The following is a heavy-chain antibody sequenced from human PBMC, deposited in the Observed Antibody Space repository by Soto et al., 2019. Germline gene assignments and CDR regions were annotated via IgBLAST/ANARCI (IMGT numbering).Heavy chain of an antibody. CDR1: GYTFTSYY. CDR3: ARDGRFGVVTCRGMDV. J-gene: IGHJ6*02. V-gene: IGHV1-46*01. Sequence: ASVKVSCKASGYTFTSYYMHWVRQAPGQGLEWMGIINPSGGSTSYAQKFQGRVTMTRDTSTSTVYMELSSLRSEDTAVYYCARDGRFGVVTCRGMDVWRQGTTVTAS. CDR2: INPSGGST. D-gene: IGHD3-3*01.